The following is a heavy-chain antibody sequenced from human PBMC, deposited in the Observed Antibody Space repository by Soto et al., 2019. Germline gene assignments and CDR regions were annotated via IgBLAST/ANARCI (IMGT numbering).Heavy chain of an antibody. J-gene: IGHJ3*02. D-gene: IGHD3-22*01. CDR3: AKGHYDSSGYPLAFDI. V-gene: IGHV3-23*01. Sequence: GGSLRLSCAASGFTFSSDAMSWVRQAPGKGLEWVSAISGSGGSTYYADSVKGRFTISRDNSKNTLYLQMNSLRAEDTAVYYCAKGHYDSSGYPLAFDIWGQGTMVTVSS. CDR1: GFTFSSDA. CDR2: ISGSGGST.